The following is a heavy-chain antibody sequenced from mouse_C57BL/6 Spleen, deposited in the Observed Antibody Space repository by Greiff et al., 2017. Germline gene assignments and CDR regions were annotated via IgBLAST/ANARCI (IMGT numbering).Heavy chain of an antibody. Sequence: QVQLQQSGPGLVQPSQSLSITCTVSGFSLTSYGVHWVRQSPGKGLEWLGVIWSGGSTDYNAAFISRLSISKDNSKSQVFFKMNSLQADDTAIYYCASDLRRFAYWGQGTLVTVSA. J-gene: IGHJ3*01. CDR1: GFSLTSYG. V-gene: IGHV2-2*01. CDR2: IWSGGST. CDR3: ASDLRRFAY.